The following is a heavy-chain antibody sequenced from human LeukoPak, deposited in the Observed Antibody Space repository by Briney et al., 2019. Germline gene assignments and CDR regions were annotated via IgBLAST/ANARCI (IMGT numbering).Heavy chain of an antibody. J-gene: IGHJ4*02. D-gene: IGHD6-19*01. Sequence: GGSLRLSCAASGFTFRDYSMAWVRQVPGGGLEWVSVISIPTFPIYAAPVKGRFIISRDNSRNTLYLQMNNLRAEDTAVYYCVKERDRGVDVADDFDLWGQGTLVTVSS. CDR3: VKERDRGVDVADDFDL. V-gene: IGHV3-53*01. CDR2: ISIPTFP. CDR1: GFTFRDYS.